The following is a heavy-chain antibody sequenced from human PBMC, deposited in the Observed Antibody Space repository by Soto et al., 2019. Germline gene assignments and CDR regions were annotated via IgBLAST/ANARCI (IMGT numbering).Heavy chain of an antibody. CDR2: TYYRSKWYN. CDR1: GDSVSSNSAA. J-gene: IGHJ3*02. V-gene: IGHV6-1*01. D-gene: IGHD3-3*01. Sequence: SQTLSLTXAISGDSVSSNSAAWNWIRQSPSRGLEWLGRTYYRSKWYNDYAVSVKSRITINPDTSKNQFSLQLNSVTPEDTAVYYCARETIARILVLEWYNIDAFDIWGQGTMVTVSS. CDR3: ARETIARILVLEWYNIDAFDI.